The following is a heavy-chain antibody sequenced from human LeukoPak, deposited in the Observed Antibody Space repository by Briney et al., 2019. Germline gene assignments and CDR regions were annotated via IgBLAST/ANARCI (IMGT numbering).Heavy chain of an antibody. Sequence: GGSLRLSCAASGFTFDDYGMSWVRQAPGKGLEWVSGINWNGGSTGYADSVKGRFTISRDNAKNSLYLQMNSLRAEDTALYYCARGVYSGGYFVLSGSHYMDVWGKGTTVTVSS. CDR1: GFTFDDYG. J-gene: IGHJ6*03. D-gene: IGHD1-26*01. CDR2: INWNGGST. V-gene: IGHV3-20*04. CDR3: ARGVYSGGYFVLSGSHYMDV.